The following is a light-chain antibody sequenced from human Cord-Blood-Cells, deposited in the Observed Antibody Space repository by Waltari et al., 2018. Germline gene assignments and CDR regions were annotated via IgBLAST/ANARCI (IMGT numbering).Light chain of an antibody. V-gene: IGKV4-1*01. CDR3: QQYYSTPWT. CDR1: QSVLYSSNNKNY. CDR2: WAS. Sequence: DIVMNQSPDPLAVSLAATASTNCKSSQSVLYSSNNKNYLAWYQQKPGQPPKLLIYWASTRESGVPDRFSGSGSGTDFTLTISSLQAEDVAVYYCQQYYSTPWTFGQGTKVEIK. J-gene: IGKJ1*01.